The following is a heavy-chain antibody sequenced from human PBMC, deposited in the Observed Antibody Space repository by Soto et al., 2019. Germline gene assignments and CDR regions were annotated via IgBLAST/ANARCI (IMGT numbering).Heavy chain of an antibody. CDR1: GGSISSGGYY. Sequence: SETLSLTCTVSGGSISSGGYYWSWIRQHPGKGLEWIGYIYYSGSTYYNPSLKSRVTISVDTSKNQFSLKLSSVTAADTAVYYCARSPSRRFDYWGQGTLVTVSS. CDR3: ARSPSRRFDY. D-gene: IGHD6-13*01. V-gene: IGHV4-31*03. J-gene: IGHJ4*02. CDR2: IYYSGST.